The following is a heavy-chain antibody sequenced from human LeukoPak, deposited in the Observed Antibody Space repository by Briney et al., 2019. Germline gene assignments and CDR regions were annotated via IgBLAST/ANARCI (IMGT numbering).Heavy chain of an antibody. V-gene: IGHV4-38-2*02. D-gene: IGHD3-22*01. CDR3: ARVLTMIDAFDI. J-gene: IGHJ3*02. CDR2: IYHSGST. Sequence: SETLSLTCTVSGYSISSGYYWGWIRQPPGKGLEWIGSIYHSGSTYYNPSLKSRVTISVDTSKNQFSLKLSSVTAADTAVYYCARVLTMIDAFDIWGQGTMVTVSS. CDR1: GYSISSGYY.